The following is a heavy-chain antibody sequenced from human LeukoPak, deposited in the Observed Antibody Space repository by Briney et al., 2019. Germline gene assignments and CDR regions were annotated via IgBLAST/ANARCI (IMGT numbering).Heavy chain of an antibody. V-gene: IGHV3-11*01. D-gene: IGHD3-3*01. J-gene: IGHJ6*02. CDR3: ARTLENYYYYGMDV. CDR2: ISSSGSTI. CDR1: GFTFSDYY. Sequence: GGSLRLSCAASGFTFSDYYMSGIRQAPGKGLEWVSYISSSGSTIYYADSVKGRFTTSRDNAKNSLYLQMNSLRAEDTAVHYCARTLENYYYYGMDVWGQGTTVTVSS.